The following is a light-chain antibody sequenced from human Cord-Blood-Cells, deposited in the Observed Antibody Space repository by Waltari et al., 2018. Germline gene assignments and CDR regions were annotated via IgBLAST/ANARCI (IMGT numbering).Light chain of an antibody. J-gene: IGLJ1*01. CDR2: GKN. CDR1: SLTSSS. CDR3: NARDSSGNHYV. Sequence: SSELTQDPAVSVALGQTVSITCQGASLTSSSAHWYQQKPGQAPVLVIYGKNNRPSGIPDRYSGSSSGNTASLTITGAQAEDEADYYCNARDSSGNHYVFGTGTKVTVL. V-gene: IGLV3-19*01.